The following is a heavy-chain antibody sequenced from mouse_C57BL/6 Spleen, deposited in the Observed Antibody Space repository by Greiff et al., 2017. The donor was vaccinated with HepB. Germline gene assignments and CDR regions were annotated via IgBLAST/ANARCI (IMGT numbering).Heavy chain of an antibody. CDR2: IYPGDGDT. D-gene: IGHD2-3*01. Sequence: QVTLKESGAELVKPGASVKISCKASGYAFSSYWMNWVKQRPGKGLEWIGQIYPGDGDTNYNGKFKGKATLTADKSSSTAYMQLSSLTSEDSAVYVCARVGDDGYYGGFAYWGQGTLVTVSA. J-gene: IGHJ3*01. CDR3: ARVGDDGYYGGFAY. V-gene: IGHV1-80*01. CDR1: GYAFSSYW.